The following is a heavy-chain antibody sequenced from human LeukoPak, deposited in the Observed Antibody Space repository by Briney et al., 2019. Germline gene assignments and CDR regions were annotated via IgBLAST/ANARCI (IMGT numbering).Heavy chain of an antibody. J-gene: IGHJ5*02. Sequence: TSETLSLTCIVSGGSISIYYWNWIRQPPGKGLEWIGYIYNSGSTAYNPSLKRRVTISADTSKNQFSLKLTSVTAADTAVYYCARDRELGSWGQGTLVTVSS. CDR3: ARDRELGS. V-gene: IGHV4-59*01. CDR2: IYNSGST. D-gene: IGHD7-27*01. CDR1: GGSISIYY.